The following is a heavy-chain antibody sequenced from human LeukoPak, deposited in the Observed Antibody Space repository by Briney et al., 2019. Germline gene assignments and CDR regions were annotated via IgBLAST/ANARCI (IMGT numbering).Heavy chain of an antibody. J-gene: IGHJ4*02. Sequence: PGGSLRLSCAASGFTFSSYAMHWVRQAPGKGLEWVAVISYDGSNKYYADSVKGRFTISRDNSKNTLYLQMNSLRAEDTAVYYCAKAVQQLYCSGWLFDYWGQGTLVTVSS. CDR2: ISYDGSNK. CDR3: AKAVQQLYCSGWLFDY. V-gene: IGHV3-30-3*01. D-gene: IGHD6-19*01. CDR1: GFTFSSYA.